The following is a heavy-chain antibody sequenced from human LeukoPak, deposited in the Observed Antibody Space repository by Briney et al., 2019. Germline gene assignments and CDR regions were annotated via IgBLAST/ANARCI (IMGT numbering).Heavy chain of an antibody. D-gene: IGHD3-22*01. CDR3: ARVLNYYDSSGYYFSY. V-gene: IGHV3-30-3*01. J-gene: IGHJ4*02. Sequence: GGSLRLSCAASGFIFSYYTMHWVRQAPGKGLEWVAVISYDGSNEYYADSVKGRFTISRDNSKNTLYLQMNSLRVEDTAVYYCARVLNYYDSSGYYFSYWGQGTLVTVSS. CDR2: ISYDGSNE. CDR1: GFIFSYYT.